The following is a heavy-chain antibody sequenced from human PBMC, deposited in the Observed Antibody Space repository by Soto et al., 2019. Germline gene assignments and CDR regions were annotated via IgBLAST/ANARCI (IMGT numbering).Heavy chain of an antibody. CDR2: ISAYNGNT. J-gene: IGHJ4*02. Sequence: ASVKVSCKASGYTFTSYGISWVRQAPGQGLEWMGWISAYNGNTNYAQKPQGRVTMTTDTSTSTAYMELRSLRSDDTAVYYCAGGFRFWGGWDLAYGGQGPRATVPS. CDR1: GYTFTSYG. V-gene: IGHV1-18*01. D-gene: IGHD3-16*01. CDR3: AGGFRFWGGWDLAY.